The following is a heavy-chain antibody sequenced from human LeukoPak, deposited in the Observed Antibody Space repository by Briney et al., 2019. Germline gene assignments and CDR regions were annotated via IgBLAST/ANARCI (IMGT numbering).Heavy chain of an antibody. V-gene: IGHV4-34*01. CDR2: INHSGST. CDR3: ARFNKITMIVVP. J-gene: IGHJ4*02. CDR1: GGSFSGYY. Sequence: SETLSLTCAVYGGSFSGYYWSWIRQPPGKGLEWIGEINHSGSTNYNPSLKSRVTISVDTSKNQFSLKLGSVTAADTAVYYCARFNKITMIVVPWGQGTLVTVSS. D-gene: IGHD3-22*01.